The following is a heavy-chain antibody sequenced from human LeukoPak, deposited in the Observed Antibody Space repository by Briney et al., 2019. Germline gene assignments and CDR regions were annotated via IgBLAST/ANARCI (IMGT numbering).Heavy chain of an antibody. V-gene: IGHV3-53*01. J-gene: IGHJ4*02. CDR3: ARDRGYCRGTTCYAYYFDS. CDR1: GFTVSSNY. Sequence: GGSLRLSCAASGFTVSSNYMSWVRQAPGKGLEWVSVIYSGGSTYYADSAKGRFTISRDNAKNSLYLQMNSLRAEDTAVYYCARDRGYCRGTTCYAYYFDSWGQGTLVTVSS. CDR2: IYSGGST. D-gene: IGHD2-2*01.